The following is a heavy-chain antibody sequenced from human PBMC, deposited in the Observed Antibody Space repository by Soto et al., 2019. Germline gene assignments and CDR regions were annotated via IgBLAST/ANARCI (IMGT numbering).Heavy chain of an antibody. J-gene: IGHJ4*02. Sequence: EVQLLESGGRFVQPGGSLRLSCAASGFTFRSYGMSWVRQAPGRGLEWISAISDNGGRTDYADSVKSRFTISRDNSKNTRFLHMNPLTAEDTAVYYCAKREVDDKWVQGTLVTVS. CDR2: ISDNGGRT. V-gene: IGHV3-23*01. D-gene: IGHD2-2*01. CDR3: AKREVDDK. CDR1: GFTFRSYG.